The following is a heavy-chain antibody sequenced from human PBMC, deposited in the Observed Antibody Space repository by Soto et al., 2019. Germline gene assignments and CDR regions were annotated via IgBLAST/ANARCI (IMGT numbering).Heavy chain of an antibody. CDR2: ISYDGSNK. J-gene: IGHJ4*02. Sequence: QVQLVESGGGVVQPGRSLRLSCAASGFTFSSYGMHWVRQAPGKGLEWVAGISYDGSNKYYADSVKGRFTISRDNSKNTLYLQMNSLRAEDTAVYYCAKDSAYWGQGTLLTVSS. D-gene: IGHD3-10*01. V-gene: IGHV3-30*18. CDR3: AKDSAY. CDR1: GFTFSSYG.